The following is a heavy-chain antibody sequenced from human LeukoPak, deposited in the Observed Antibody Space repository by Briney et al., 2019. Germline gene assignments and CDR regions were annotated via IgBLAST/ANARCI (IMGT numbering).Heavy chain of an antibody. CDR2: SRNKASSYTT. CDR1: GFKFSDHY. CDR3: GRIAISANNGMDV. V-gene: IGHV3-72*01. Sequence: GGSLRLSCAASGFKFSDHYIDWVRQAPGKGLEGVGRSRNKASSYTTEYAASVEGRFTISRDVSESSLYLQMNSLRTEDTAVYYCGRIAISANNGMDVWGQGTTVTVSS. J-gene: IGHJ6*02. D-gene: IGHD1/OR15-1a*01.